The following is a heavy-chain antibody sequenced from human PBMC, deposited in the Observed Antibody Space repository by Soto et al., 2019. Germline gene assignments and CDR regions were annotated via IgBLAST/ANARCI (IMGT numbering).Heavy chain of an antibody. CDR2: TYYRSNWRH. Sequence: SQTLSLTCAITGDSVSSNTAAWNWIRSSPSRGLEWLGRTYYRSNWRHDYAVSVKSRITVNPDTSKNHFSLQLNSVTPDDTAVYYCARGVAGTGFDLWGQGTLVTVSS. V-gene: IGHV6-1*01. J-gene: IGHJ4*02. D-gene: IGHD6-19*01. CDR1: GDSVSSNTAA. CDR3: ARGVAGTGFDL.